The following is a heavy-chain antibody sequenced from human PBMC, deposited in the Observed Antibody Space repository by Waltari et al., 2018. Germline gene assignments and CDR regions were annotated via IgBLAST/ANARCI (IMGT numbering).Heavy chain of an antibody. CDR3: ARDQMRAFDI. Sequence: QVQLQESGPGLVKPSETLSLTCTVSGGSISSHYWSWIRQPPGKGLEWIGYIYYSGSTNYNPSLKSRVTISVDTSKNQFSLKLSSVTAADTAVYYCARDQMRAFDIWGQGTMVTVSS. CDR1: GGSISSHY. J-gene: IGHJ3*02. CDR2: IYYSGST. V-gene: IGHV4-59*11.